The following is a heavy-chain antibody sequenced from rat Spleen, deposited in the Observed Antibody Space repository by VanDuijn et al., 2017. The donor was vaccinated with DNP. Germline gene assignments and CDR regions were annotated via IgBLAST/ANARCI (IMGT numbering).Heavy chain of an antibody. D-gene: IGHD1-11*01. CDR1: GFNFNDYW. V-gene: IGHV4-2*01. Sequence: EVKLVESGGGLVQPGRSVKLSCAASGFNFNDYWMGWVRQAPGKGLEWIGQINKDSNTINYTPSLKDKFTISRDNAQNTLYLQMNKLGSEDTAIYYCAREEDYGYAYWGQGTLVTVSS. CDR3: AREEDYGYAY. CDR2: INKDSNTI. J-gene: IGHJ3*01.